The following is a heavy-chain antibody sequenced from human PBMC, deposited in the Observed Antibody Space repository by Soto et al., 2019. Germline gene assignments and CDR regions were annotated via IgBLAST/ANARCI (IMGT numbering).Heavy chain of an antibody. D-gene: IGHD6-19*01. CDR1: GYTFNSYG. CDR2: ISTYNANT. Sequence: GPGVKKPGASVKVSCKTSGYTFNSYGIGWVRQAPGHGLEFLGWISTYNANTNSAQSLQDRVSMTTDTSTSAAYLELRSLRSDDTAVYYCARTRRPGQFFDHWGQGTLVTVSS. V-gene: IGHV1-18*01. CDR3: ARTRRPGQFFDH. J-gene: IGHJ4*02.